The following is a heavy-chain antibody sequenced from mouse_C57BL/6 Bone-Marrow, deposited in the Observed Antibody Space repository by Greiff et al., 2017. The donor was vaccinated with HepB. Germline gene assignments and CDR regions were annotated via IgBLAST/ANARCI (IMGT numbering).Heavy chain of an antibody. J-gene: IGHJ3*01. CDR1: GYTFTSYW. CDR3: ARDNYGSSRFAY. Sequence: QVQLQQSGAELVRPGTSVKLSCKASGYTFTSYWMHWVKQRPGQGLEWIGVIDPSDSYTNYNQKFKGKATLTVDTSSSTAYMQLSSLTSEDSAVYYCARDNYGSSRFAYWGQGTLVTVSA. V-gene: IGHV1-59*01. D-gene: IGHD1-1*01. CDR2: IDPSDSYT.